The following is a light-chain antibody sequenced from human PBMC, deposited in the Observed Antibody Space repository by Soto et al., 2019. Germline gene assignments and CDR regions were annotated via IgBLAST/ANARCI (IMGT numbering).Light chain of an antibody. V-gene: IGLV1-40*01. CDR1: SSNIGAGHD. J-gene: IGLJ1*01. CDR2: GNG. CDR3: QSYDSSLSGSEV. Sequence: QSVLTQPPSVSGAPGQRVTISCTGSSSNIGAGHDVHWYQQLPGTAPKLLIYGNGNRPSGVPDRFSGSKSGTSASLAIPGLQAEDEADYSCQSYDSSLSGSEVFGTGTKVTVL.